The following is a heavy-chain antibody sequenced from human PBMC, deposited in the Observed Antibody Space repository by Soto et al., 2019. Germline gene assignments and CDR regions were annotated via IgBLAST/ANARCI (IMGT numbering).Heavy chain of an antibody. CDR2: ISYDGSNK. V-gene: IGHV3-30-3*01. Sequence: GGSLRLSCAASGFTFSSYSMHWVRQAPGKGLEWVAVISYDGSNKYYADSVKGRFTISRDNSKNTLYLQMNSLRAEDTAVYYCAGERSLVSGAWNHYYGMDVWGQGTTVTVSS. D-gene: IGHD1-1*01. CDR1: GFTFSSYS. CDR3: AGERSLVSGAWNHYYGMDV. J-gene: IGHJ6*02.